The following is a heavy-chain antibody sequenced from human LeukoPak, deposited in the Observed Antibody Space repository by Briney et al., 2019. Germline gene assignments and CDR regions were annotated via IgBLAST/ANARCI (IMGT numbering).Heavy chain of an antibody. Sequence: SETLSLTCTVSGGSISSSSYYWGWIRQPPGKGLEWIGSIHYSGSTNYNPSLKSRVTISVDTSKNQFSLKLSSVTAADTAVYYCASSIFGWFDPWGQGTLVTVSS. D-gene: IGHD3-3*02. V-gene: IGHV4-39*07. CDR1: GGSISSSSYY. CDR3: ASSIFGWFDP. CDR2: IHYSGST. J-gene: IGHJ5*02.